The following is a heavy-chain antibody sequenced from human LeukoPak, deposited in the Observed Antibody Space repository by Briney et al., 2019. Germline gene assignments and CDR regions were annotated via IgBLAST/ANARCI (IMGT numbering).Heavy chain of an antibody. J-gene: IGHJ4*02. CDR2: ISGSGGST. V-gene: IGHV3-23*01. CDR1: GVTFSSYA. D-gene: IGHD3-16*02. Sequence: TGGSLRLSCAASGVTFSSYAMSWVRQAQGKGGGWGGDISGSGGSTYYADSVKGRVTIARENSKNTVYMQMNRLRRGETGVYCSAKSFSPLDYDYVWGSYRPLPYYFDYWGQGTLVTVSS. CDR3: AKSFSPLDYDYVWGSYRPLPYYFDY.